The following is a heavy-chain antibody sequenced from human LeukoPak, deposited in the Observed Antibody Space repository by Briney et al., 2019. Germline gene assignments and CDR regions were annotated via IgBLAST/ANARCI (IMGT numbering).Heavy chain of an antibody. D-gene: IGHD3-22*01. Sequence: ASVKVSCKASGYTFTGYYMHWVRQAPGQGLEWMGWINPNSGGTNYAQKFQGRVTMTRDTSISTAYMELSRLRSDDTAVYYCAREGVYYCDSSGNRWVDYWGQGTLVTVPS. CDR3: AREGVYYCDSSGNRWVDY. CDR1: GYTFTGYY. V-gene: IGHV1-2*02. CDR2: INPNSGGT. J-gene: IGHJ4*02.